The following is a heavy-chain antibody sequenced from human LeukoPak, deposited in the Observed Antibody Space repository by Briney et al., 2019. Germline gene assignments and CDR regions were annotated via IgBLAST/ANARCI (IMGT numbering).Heavy chain of an antibody. CDR2: IRSKAYGGTT. V-gene: IGHV3-49*04. D-gene: IGHD3-3*01. Sequence: PGGSLRLSCTASGFTFGDYAMSWVRQAPGKGLEWVGFIRSKAYGGTTEYAASVKGRFTISRDDSKSIAYLQMNSLKTEDTAVYYCTRDTNYYYGMDVWGQGTTVTVSS. J-gene: IGHJ6*02. CDR1: GFTFGDYA. CDR3: TRDTNYYYGMDV.